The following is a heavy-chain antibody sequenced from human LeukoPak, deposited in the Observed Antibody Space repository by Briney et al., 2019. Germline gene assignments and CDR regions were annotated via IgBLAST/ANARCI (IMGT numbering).Heavy chain of an antibody. D-gene: IGHD3-16*01. Sequence: GGSLRLSCAASGFTFSSYSMNWVRQAPGKGLEWVSSISSSSSCIYYADSVKGRFTVSRDNAKNSLYVQMSSLRVEDTAIYYCARVGEDCDGTFCQRRFDYWGQGTLVTVSS. CDR1: GFTFSSYS. CDR3: ARVGEDCDGTFCQRRFDY. V-gene: IGHV3-21*01. CDR2: ISSSSSCI. J-gene: IGHJ4*02.